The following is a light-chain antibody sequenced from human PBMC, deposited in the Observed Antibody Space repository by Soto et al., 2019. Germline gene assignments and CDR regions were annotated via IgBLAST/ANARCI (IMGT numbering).Light chain of an antibody. V-gene: IGKV3-15*01. CDR1: QSVSSY. CDR3: QQYNNWPWT. J-gene: IGKJ1*01. CDR2: DTS. Sequence: EIVLTQSPATLSLSPGERATLSCRASQSVSSYLAWYQQKPGQAPRLLIYDTSTRATGVPARFSASGSGTEFTLTISSLQSEDFAVYYCQQYNNWPWTFGQGTKVDI.